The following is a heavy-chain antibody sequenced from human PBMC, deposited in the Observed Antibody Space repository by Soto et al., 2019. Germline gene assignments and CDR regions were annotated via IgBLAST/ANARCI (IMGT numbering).Heavy chain of an antibody. CDR3: ARPLDTSGWYDY. CDR2: IYPGDSDT. Sequence: PGESLKISCKGSGYTFTNYWLGWVRQMPGKGLEWMGIIYPGDSDTRCSPSFQGQVTMSADKSISTAYLQWSSLKASDTAMYYCARPLDTSGWYDYWGQGTLVTVSS. J-gene: IGHJ4*02. V-gene: IGHV5-51*01. CDR1: GYTFTNYW. D-gene: IGHD6-19*01.